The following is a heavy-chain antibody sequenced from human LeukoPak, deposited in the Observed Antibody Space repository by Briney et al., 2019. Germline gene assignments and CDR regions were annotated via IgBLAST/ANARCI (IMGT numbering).Heavy chain of an antibody. CDR1: GFTFSSYS. CDR2: IISSSSYI. CDR3: ATSYTVTTDYYYGMDV. V-gene: IGHV3-21*01. Sequence: GGSLRLSCAASGFTFSSYSMNWVRQAPGKGLEWVSPIISSSSYIYYADSVKGRFTISRDNAKNSLYLQMNSLRAEDTAVYYCATSYTVTTDYYYGMDVWGQGTTVTVSS. J-gene: IGHJ6*02. D-gene: IGHD4-11*01.